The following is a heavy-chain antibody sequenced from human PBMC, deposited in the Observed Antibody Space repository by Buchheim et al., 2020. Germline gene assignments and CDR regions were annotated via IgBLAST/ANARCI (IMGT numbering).Heavy chain of an antibody. Sequence: QVQLVESGGGLVKPGGSLRLSCAASGFTFSDYYMSWIRQAPGKGLEWVSYISSSGSTIYYADSVKGRFTISRDNAKNSLYLQMNGLRAEDTAVYYCARDQETGVFDILTGYNYYYYYYGMDVWGQGTT. V-gene: IGHV3-11*01. D-gene: IGHD3-9*01. J-gene: IGHJ6*02. CDR3: ARDQETGVFDILTGYNYYYYYYGMDV. CDR1: GFTFSDYY. CDR2: ISSSGSTI.